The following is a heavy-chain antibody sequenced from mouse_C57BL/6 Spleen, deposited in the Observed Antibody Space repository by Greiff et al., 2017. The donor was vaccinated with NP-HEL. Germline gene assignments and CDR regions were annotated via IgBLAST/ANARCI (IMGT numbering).Heavy chain of an antibody. D-gene: IGHD1-1*01. V-gene: IGHV1-74*01. CDR1: GYTFTSYW. CDR2: IHPSDSDT. J-gene: IGHJ1*03. Sequence: QVQLQQPGAELVKPGASVKMSCKASGYTFTSYWMHWVKQRPGQGLEWIGRIHPSDSDTNYNQKFKGKATLTVDKSSSTAYMQLSSLTSEDSAVYYCAIGPITTVVATYWYFDVWGTGTTVTVSS. CDR3: AIGPITTVVATYWYFDV.